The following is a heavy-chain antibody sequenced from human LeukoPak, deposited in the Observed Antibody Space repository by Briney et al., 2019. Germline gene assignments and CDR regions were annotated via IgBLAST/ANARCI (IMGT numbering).Heavy chain of an antibody. V-gene: IGHV6-1*01. J-gene: IGHJ4*02. D-gene: IGHD6-19*01. CDR2: TYYRSKWYN. CDR3: ARGGYSSGWAVWLDY. Sequence: SQTLSLTCAISGDSVSSNSAAWNWIRQSPSRGLEWLGRTYYRSKWYNDYAVSVKSRITINPDTSKTQFSLQLNSVTPEDTAVYYCARGGYSSGWAVWLDYWGQGTLVTVSS. CDR1: GDSVSSNSAA.